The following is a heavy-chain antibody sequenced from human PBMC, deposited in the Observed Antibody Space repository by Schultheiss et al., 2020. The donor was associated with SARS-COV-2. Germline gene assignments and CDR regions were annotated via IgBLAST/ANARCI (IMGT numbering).Heavy chain of an antibody. CDR1: GFTFSSSW. CDR2: IKCDGSEK. J-gene: IGHJ4*02. CDR3: AKGGWLEY. Sequence: GESLKISCAASGFTFSSSWMHWVCQAPEKGLEWVADIKCDGSEKYYVDSVKGRLTISRDNSKNTLYLQMNSLRAEDTAVYYCAKGGWLEYWGQGTLVTVSS. V-gene: IGHV3-52*01. D-gene: IGHD3-9*01.